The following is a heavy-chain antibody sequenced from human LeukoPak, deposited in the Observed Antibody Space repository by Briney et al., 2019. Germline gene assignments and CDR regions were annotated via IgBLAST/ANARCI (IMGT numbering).Heavy chain of an antibody. Sequence: PSETLSLTCAVYGGSFSGYYWSWIRQPPGKGLEWIGEINHSGSTDYNPSLKSRVTISVDTSKNQFSLKLSSVTAADTAVYYCARDRSEFDYWGQGTLVTVSS. CDR3: ARDRSEFDY. CDR2: INHSGST. V-gene: IGHV4-34*01. CDR1: GGSFSGYY. J-gene: IGHJ4*02.